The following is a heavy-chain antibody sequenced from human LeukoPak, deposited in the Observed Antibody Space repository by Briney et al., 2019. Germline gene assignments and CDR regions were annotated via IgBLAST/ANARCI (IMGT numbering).Heavy chain of an antibody. J-gene: IGHJ2*01. V-gene: IGHV3-23*01. Sequence: QPGGSLRLSCAASGFTFSSYAMSWARQAPGKGLEWVSGISSSGSGGNTYYADSVKGRFTISRDSSKNTLFLQMSTLRAEDTAVYYCAKDRTVGASYWYLDLWGRGTLVTVSS. CDR2: ISSSGSGGNT. D-gene: IGHD1-26*01. CDR1: GFTFSSYA. CDR3: AKDRTVGASYWYLDL.